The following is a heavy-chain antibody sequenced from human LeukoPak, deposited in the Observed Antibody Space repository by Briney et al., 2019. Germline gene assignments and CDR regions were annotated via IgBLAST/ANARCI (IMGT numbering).Heavy chain of an antibody. Sequence: PGGSLRLSCAASGFTFSSYWMNWVRQAPGKGLVWVSRIKTDGSSTDYADSVKGRFTISRDNAKNTLYLQMNSLRAEDTAVYYCAKETFDPWGQGTLVTVSS. CDR3: AKETFDP. CDR2: IKTDGSST. CDR1: GFTFSSYW. J-gene: IGHJ5*02. V-gene: IGHV3-74*01.